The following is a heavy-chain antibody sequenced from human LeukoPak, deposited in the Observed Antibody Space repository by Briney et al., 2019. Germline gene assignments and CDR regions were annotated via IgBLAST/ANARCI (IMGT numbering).Heavy chain of an antibody. J-gene: IGHJ4*02. CDR2: INHSGST. D-gene: IGHD2-15*01. CDR3: VGGRWWQDFDY. Sequence: PSETLSLTCAVYGGSFSGYYWSWIRQPPGKGLEWIGEINHSGSTNYNPSLESRVTISVDTSKNQFSLKLSSVTAADTAVYYCVGGRWWQDFDYWGQGTLVTVSS. V-gene: IGHV4-34*01. CDR1: GGSFSGYY.